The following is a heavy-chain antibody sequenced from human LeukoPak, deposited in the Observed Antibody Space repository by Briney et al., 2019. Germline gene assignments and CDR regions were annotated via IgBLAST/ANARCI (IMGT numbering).Heavy chain of an antibody. CDR1: GLTHSSYS. CDR2: ISPSSSTI. J-gene: IGHJ4*02. V-gene: IGHV3-48*02. CDR3: VIARSGCCYGYYY. D-gene: IGHD3-16*01. Sequence: PGGSLRLSCAVSGLTHSSYSIHCPRQAPGKGLEWVSYISPSSSTIYYADSVKGRFTISRDNAKNSLYLQMDSLRDEDTAVYYCVIARSGCCYGYYYWGQGTLVTVSS.